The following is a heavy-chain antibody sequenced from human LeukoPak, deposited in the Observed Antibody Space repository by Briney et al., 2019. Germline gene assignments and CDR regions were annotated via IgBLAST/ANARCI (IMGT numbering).Heavy chain of an antibody. V-gene: IGHV4-59*08. J-gene: IGHJ4*02. CDR3: ARAHSSSWYMDY. D-gene: IGHD6-13*01. CDR2: IYYSGST. CDR1: GGXISSYY. Sequence: SETLSLTCSVSGGXISSYYWSWIRQPPGKGLEWIGYIYYSGSTNYNPSLKSRVTISVDTSKNQFSLKLSSVTAADTAVYYCARAHSSSWYMDYWGQGTLVTVSS.